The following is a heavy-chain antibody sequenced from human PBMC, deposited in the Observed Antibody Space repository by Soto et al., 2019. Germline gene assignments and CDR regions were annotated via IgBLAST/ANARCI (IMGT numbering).Heavy chain of an antibody. J-gene: IGHJ4*02. CDR2: IWYDGSNK. D-gene: IGHD6-13*01. CDR3: ARGPGVAAAGTIGY. CDR1: GFTFSSYG. Sequence: QVQLVESGGGVVQPGRSLRLSCAASGFTFSSYGMHWVRQAPGKGLEWVAVIWYDGSNKYYADSVKGRFTISRDNSKNTPYLQMNSLRAEDTAVYYCARGPGVAAAGTIGYWGQGTLVTVSS. V-gene: IGHV3-33*01.